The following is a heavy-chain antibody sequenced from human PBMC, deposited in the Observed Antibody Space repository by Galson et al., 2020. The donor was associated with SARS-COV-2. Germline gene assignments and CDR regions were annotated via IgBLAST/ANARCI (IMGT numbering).Heavy chain of an antibody. J-gene: IGHJ4*02. CDR3: ASLRDGYSRDYYFDF. CDR1: GGSINSAHYS. V-gene: IGHV4-30-2*01. CDR2: IYHTGGT. D-gene: IGHD4-4*01. Sequence: SETLSLTCAVSGGSINSAHYSWGWIRQPPGKGLEWIGYIYHTGGTYYNPSLKGRVSISVDRSRHQFSLKLTSVAAADTAVYFCASLRDGYSRDYYFDFWGQGLLVTVSS.